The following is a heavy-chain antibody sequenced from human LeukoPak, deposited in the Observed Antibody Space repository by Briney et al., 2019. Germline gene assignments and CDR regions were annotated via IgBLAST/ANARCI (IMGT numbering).Heavy chain of an antibody. V-gene: IGHV4-39*01. CDR2: IYYSGST. CDR3: ARQTGMPFDY. CDR1: GGXIRNYY. J-gene: IGHJ4*02. D-gene: IGHD1-1*01. Sequence: SETLSLTCTVSGGXIRNYYCGWIRQPPGKGLEWIGSIYYSGSTYYNPSLKSRVTISVDTSKNQFSLKLSSVTAADTAVYYCARQTGMPFDYWGQGTLVTVSS.